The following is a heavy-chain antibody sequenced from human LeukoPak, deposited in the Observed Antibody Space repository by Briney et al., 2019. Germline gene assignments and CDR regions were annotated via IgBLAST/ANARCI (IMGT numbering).Heavy chain of an antibody. CDR2: IYPGDSDA. J-gene: IGHJ5*02. CDR1: GYYFISFW. CDR3: ARLPSSCYYNWFDD. D-gene: IGHD3-22*01. Sequence: GESLKISCKRSGYYFISFWIGGVRQMPGKGLEWMGIIYPGDSDARYSPSFQGQVTISADKSISTAYLQWSSLKASDTAMYYCARLPSSCYYNWFDDWGQGTLVTVSS. V-gene: IGHV5-51*01.